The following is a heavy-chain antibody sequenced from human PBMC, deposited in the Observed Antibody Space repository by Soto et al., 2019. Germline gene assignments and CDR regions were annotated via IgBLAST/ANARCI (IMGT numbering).Heavy chain of an antibody. CDR1: GGSISSSNW. D-gene: IGHD3-10*01. CDR2: IYHSGST. V-gene: IGHV4-4*02. J-gene: IGHJ4*02. CDR3: ARSPSLLWFGELPYYFDY. Sequence: SETLSLTCAVSGGSISSSNWWSWVRQPPGKGLEWIGEIYHSGSTNYNPSLKSRVTISVDKSKNQFSLKLSSVTAADTAVYYCARSPSLLWFGELPYYFDYWGQGTLVTVSS.